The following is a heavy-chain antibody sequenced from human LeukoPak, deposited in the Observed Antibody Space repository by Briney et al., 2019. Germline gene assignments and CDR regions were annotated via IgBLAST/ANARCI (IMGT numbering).Heavy chain of an antibody. V-gene: IGHV4-39*07. J-gene: IGHJ4*02. CDR3: ARENWRDGYVGSK. Sequence: SETLSLTCSVSGGSIVSSTFYWGWVRQPPGKGLEWIGIIHHSGSTYYNSSLKSRVTISVDTSKNMLSLKLNSVTAADTAVYYCARENWRDGYVGSKWGQGTLVTVSS. CDR2: IHHSGST. D-gene: IGHD5-24*01. CDR1: GGSIVSSTFY.